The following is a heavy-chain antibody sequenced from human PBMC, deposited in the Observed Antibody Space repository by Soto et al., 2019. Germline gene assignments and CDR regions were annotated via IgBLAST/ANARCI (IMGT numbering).Heavy chain of an antibody. CDR1: GFTFSNYA. D-gene: IGHD5-18*01. Sequence: EVQLLESGGGLVQPGGSLRLSCAASGFTFSNYAMSWVRQAPGKGLEWVSTISTSGGSTYSADSVKGRFTIARDNSKNTLYLKMNGLRAEDTAVYYCARDGLGAYTYGSYYFDYWGQGTLVTVSS. CDR2: ISTSGGST. CDR3: ARDGLGAYTYGSYYFDY. J-gene: IGHJ4*02. V-gene: IGHV3-23*01.